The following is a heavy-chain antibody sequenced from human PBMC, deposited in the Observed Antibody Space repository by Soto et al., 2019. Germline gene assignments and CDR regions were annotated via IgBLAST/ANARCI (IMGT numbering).Heavy chain of an antibody. Sequence: ASVKVSCKASGYTFTSYDINWVRQATGQGLEWMGWMNPNSGNTGYAQKFQGRVTMTRNTSISTAYMELSSLRSEDTAVYYCARSPGGPTVTHWFDPWGQGTLVTVSS. D-gene: IGHD4-17*01. CDR1: GYTFTSYD. CDR2: MNPNSGNT. CDR3: ARSPGGPTVTHWFDP. J-gene: IGHJ5*02. V-gene: IGHV1-8*01.